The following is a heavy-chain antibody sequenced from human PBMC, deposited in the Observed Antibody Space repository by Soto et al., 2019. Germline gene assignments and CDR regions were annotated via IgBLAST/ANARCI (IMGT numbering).Heavy chain of an antibody. CDR2: ISAYNGNT. CDR3: ARQRWLDQVNCFDP. Sequence: QVQVVQSGAEVKKPGASVKVSCKASGYTFTSYGISRVRQAPGQGLEWMGWISAYNGNTNYAQNLQGRVTMTTDTSTSTAYMELRSLRSDDTAVYYCARQRWLDQVNCFDPWGQGTLVTVSS. V-gene: IGHV1-18*01. CDR1: GYTFTSYG. D-gene: IGHD6-19*01. J-gene: IGHJ5*02.